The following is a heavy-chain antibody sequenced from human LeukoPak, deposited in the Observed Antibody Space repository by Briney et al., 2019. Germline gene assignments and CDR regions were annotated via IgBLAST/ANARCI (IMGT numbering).Heavy chain of an antibody. CDR1: GDSVSSNSAT. V-gene: IGHV6-1*01. J-gene: IGHJ4*02. CDR2: TYYRSKWYN. D-gene: IGHD1-1*01. Sequence: SQTLSLTCVISGDSVSSNSATWNWIRQSPSRGLEWLGRTYYRSKWYNDYALSVKSRLTINSDTSQNQFSLQLNSVTPEDTAVYYCVRGGNWNDHGSETRFDYWGQGTLVTVSS. CDR3: VRGGNWNDHGSETRFDY.